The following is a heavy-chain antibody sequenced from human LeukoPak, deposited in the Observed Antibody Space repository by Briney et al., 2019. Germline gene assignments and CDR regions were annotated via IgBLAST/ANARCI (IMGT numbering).Heavy chain of an antibody. J-gene: IGHJ5*01. CDR3: ARGSGDGYNWLFDF. CDR1: GFTFSNYW. CDR2: VNSDGSST. D-gene: IGHD5-24*01. V-gene: IGHV3-74*01. Sequence: GSLRLSCAASGFTFSNYWMHWVRQAPGKGLVWVSRVNSDGSSTGYADSVKGRFTISRDSAKNTLYLQMNSLRAEDTAVYYCARGSGDGYNWLFDFWGQGTLVTVSS.